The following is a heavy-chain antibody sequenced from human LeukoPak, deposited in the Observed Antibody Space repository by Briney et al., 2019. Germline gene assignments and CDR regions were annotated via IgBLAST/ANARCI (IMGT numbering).Heavy chain of an antibody. D-gene: IGHD3-22*01. CDR3: ARSYYDTSGYIVRAFDI. J-gene: IGHJ3*02. CDR1: GDSVSSNSAA. V-gene: IGHV6-1*01. Sequence: SQTLSLTCAIPGDSVSSNSAAWNWIRQSPSRGLEWLGRTYYRSKWYNDYAVSVKSRITINPDTSKSQFSLQLNSVTPADTAVYYCARSYYDTSGYIVRAFDIWGQGTMVTVSS. CDR2: TYYRSKWYN.